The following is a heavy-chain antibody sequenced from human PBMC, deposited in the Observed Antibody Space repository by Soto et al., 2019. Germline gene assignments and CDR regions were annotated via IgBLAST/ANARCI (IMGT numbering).Heavy chain of an antibody. J-gene: IGHJ4*02. D-gene: IGHD4-17*01. V-gene: IGHV3-23*01. CDR2: ISGAGGVT. Sequence: EVQLLESGGGLVQPGGSLRLSCAVSGFTFSSYAMSWVRQAPGKGPEWVSSISGAGGVTHYADSVRGRFTISRDNSKNTLYLQMNSLRAEDTAVYYCAKDKSRGVTVTPDYWGQGTLVTVSP. CDR1: GFTFSSYA. CDR3: AKDKSRGVTVTPDY.